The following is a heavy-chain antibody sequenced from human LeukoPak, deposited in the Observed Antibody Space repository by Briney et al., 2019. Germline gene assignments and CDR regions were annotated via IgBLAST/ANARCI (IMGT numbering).Heavy chain of an antibody. D-gene: IGHD3-3*01. Sequence: ASVKVSCKASGYTFTGYYMHWVRQAPGQGLEWMGWINPNSGGTNYAQKFQGRVTMTRDTSISTAYMELSRLRSDDTAVYYCATDPFFGVVPTPLDYWGQRTLVTVSS. V-gene: IGHV1-2*02. CDR2: INPNSGGT. CDR1: GYTFTGYY. J-gene: IGHJ4*02. CDR3: ATDPFFGVVPTPLDY.